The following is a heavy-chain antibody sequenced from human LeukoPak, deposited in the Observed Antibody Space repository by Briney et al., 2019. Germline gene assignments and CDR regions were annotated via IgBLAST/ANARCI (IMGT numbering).Heavy chain of an antibody. CDR2: IKEDGSAK. J-gene: IGHJ6*02. CDR3: VMDMDV. Sequence: GGSLRLSCAASGFIFSSYWMNWVRQAPGKGLEWVANIKEDGSAKYYVDSMKGRFTISRDNAKNSLYLQMNSLRAEDTAVYYCVMDMDVWGQGTTVTVSS. V-gene: IGHV3-7*05. CDR1: GFIFSSYW.